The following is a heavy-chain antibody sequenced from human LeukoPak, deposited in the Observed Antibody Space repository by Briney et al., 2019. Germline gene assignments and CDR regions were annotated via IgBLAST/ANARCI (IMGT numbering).Heavy chain of an antibody. CDR2: MNPNSGNT. Sequence: ASVKVSCKASGYTFTSYDINWVRQATGQGLEWMGWMNPNSGNTGYAQKFQGRVTMTRNTSISTAYMELSSLRSEVTAVYYCARDIVVVVPYGMDVWGQGTTVTVSS. J-gene: IGHJ6*02. CDR3: ARDIVVVVPYGMDV. CDR1: GYTFTSYD. V-gene: IGHV1-8*01. D-gene: IGHD2-15*01.